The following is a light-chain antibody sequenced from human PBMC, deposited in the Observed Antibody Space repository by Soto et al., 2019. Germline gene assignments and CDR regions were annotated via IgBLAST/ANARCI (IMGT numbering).Light chain of an antibody. CDR2: GAS. Sequence: EIVLTQSPGTLSLSPGESATLSCRASQSVSSSYLAWYQQKPGQAPRLLIYGASSRATGIPDRFSGSGSGTDFTLTISRLEPEDFAVYYCQQYGSPLTFGGGTK. CDR3: QQYGSPLT. CDR1: QSVSSSY. V-gene: IGKV3-20*01. J-gene: IGKJ4*01.